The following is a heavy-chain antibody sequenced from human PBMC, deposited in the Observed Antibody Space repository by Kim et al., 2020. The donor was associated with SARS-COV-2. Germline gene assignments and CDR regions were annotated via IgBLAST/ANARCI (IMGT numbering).Heavy chain of an antibody. J-gene: IGHJ3*02. CDR3: ARPTPYRVDAFDI. V-gene: IGHV5-51*01. D-gene: IGHD3-16*02. Sequence: RYRPSFQGQVTISADKSISTAYLQWSSLKASDTAMYYCARPTPYRVDAFDIWGQGTMVTVSS.